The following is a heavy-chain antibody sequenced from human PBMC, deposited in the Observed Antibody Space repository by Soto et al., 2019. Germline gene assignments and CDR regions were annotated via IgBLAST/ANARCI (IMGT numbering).Heavy chain of an antibody. CDR3: ARVTVAATEGRYYYYYGMDV. V-gene: IGHV4-61*01. D-gene: IGHD2-15*01. CDR1: GGSVSSGSYY. Sequence: KPSETLSLTCTVSGGSVSSGSYYWSWIRQPPGKGLEWIGYIYYSGSTNYNPSLKSRVTISVDTSKNQFSLKLSSVTAADTAVYYCARVTVAATEGRYYYYYGMDVWGQGTTVTVSS. J-gene: IGHJ6*02. CDR2: IYYSGST.